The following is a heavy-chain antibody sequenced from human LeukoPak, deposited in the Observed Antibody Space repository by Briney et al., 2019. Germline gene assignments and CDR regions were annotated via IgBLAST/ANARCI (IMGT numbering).Heavy chain of an antibody. V-gene: IGHV3-48*01. CDR2: ISSSSSTI. D-gene: IGHD1-26*01. J-gene: IGHJ5*02. Sequence: GGPLRLSCAASGFSFSSYSMNWVRQAPGKGLEWVSYISSSSSTIYYADSVKGRFTISRDNAKNSLYLQMNSLRAEDTAVYYCARPRVGATGWFDPWGQGTLVTVSS. CDR3: ARPRVGATGWFDP. CDR1: GFSFSSYS.